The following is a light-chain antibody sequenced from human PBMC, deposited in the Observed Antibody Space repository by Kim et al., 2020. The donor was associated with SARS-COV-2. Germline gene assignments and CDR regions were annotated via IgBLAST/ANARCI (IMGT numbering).Light chain of an antibody. V-gene: IGLV3-21*04. Sequence: SYELTQPPSVSVAPGKTARITCGGNNIGSKSVHWYQQKPGQAPVLVIYYDSDRPSGIPERFSGSNSGNTATLTINRVEAGDEADYYCQVWDSSSDHPGVFGGGTQLTVL. CDR2: YDS. CDR3: QVWDSSSDHPGV. J-gene: IGLJ2*01. CDR1: NIGSKS.